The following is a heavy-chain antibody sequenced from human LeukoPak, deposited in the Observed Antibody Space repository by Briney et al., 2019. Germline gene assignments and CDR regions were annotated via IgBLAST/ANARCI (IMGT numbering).Heavy chain of an antibody. CDR1: GGSISTFY. D-gene: IGHD6-19*01. V-gene: IGHV4-4*07. J-gene: IGHJ5*02. CDR2: ISRSGST. CDR3: ARDFKVAGFDP. Sequence: SETLSLTCTISGGSISTFYWSWIRQPAGKGLQWIGRISRSGSTNYNPSLTSRVTMAVDTSKDQFSLRLSSVTAADAAVYYCARDFKVAGFDPWGQETLVTVSS.